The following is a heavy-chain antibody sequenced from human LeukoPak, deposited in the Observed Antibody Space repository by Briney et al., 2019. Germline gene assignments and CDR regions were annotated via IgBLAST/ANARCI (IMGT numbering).Heavy chain of an antibody. V-gene: IGHV4-4*02. D-gene: IGHD4-23*01. Sequence: SGTLSLTCAVSGGSISSSNWWSWVRQPPGKGLEWIGEIYHSGSTNYNPSLKSRVTISVDKSKNQFSLKLSSVTAADTAVYYCASMSRADELGMVTMDVWGQGTLVTVSS. J-gene: IGHJ4*02. CDR2: IYHSGST. CDR1: GGSISSSNW. CDR3: ASMSRADELGMVTMDV.